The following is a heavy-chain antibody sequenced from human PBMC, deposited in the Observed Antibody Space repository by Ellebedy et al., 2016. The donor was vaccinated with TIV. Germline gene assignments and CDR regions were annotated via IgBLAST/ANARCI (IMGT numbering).Heavy chain of an antibody. CDR2: ISYDGSNT. CDR3: AKSETHYGDKPNDYYGMDV. CDR1: GFTFSNYG. V-gene: IGHV3-30*18. J-gene: IGHJ6*02. Sequence: GESLKISXAASGFTFSNYGMHWVRQAPGKGLEWVAFISYDGSNTYYTDSVKGRFTISRDNSKNTLYLQMSSLRADDTAVYYCAKSETHYGDKPNDYYGMDVWGQGTTVTVSS. D-gene: IGHD4-23*01.